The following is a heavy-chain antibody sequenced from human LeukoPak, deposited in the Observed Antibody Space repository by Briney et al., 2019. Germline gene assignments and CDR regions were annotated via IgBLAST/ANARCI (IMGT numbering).Heavy chain of an antibody. Sequence: SETLSLTCTVSGGSISSAGYSSSWIRQHPGKGLEWIGYIYYSGSTYYNPSLKSRVTISVDTSKNQFSLKLSSVTAADTAVYYCARAVGGYSSHWFDYWGQGTLVTVSS. V-gene: IGHV4-31*03. CDR3: ARAVGGYSSHWFDY. CDR2: IYYSGST. D-gene: IGHD3-22*01. J-gene: IGHJ4*02. CDR1: GGSISSAGYS.